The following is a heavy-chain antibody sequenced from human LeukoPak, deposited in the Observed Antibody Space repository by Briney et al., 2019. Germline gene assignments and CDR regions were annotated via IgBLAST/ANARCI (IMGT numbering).Heavy chain of an antibody. CDR2: IGTSSTYI. CDR3: ARDNYGDYAFDY. J-gene: IGHJ4*02. Sequence: GGSLRLSCAASGFTFDDYGMNWVRQAPGKGLEWVSSIGTSSTYIYDADSLKGRFTISRDNAKNSLYLQMNSLRAEDTAVYYCARDNYGDYAFDYWGQGTLVTVSS. D-gene: IGHD4-17*01. CDR1: GFTFDDYG. V-gene: IGHV3-21*01.